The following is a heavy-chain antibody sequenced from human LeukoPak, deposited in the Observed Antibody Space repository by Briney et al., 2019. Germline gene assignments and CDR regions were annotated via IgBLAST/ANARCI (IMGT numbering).Heavy chain of an antibody. Sequence: GGSLRLSCAVSGITFSNYAMNWVRQAPGKGLEWVSVMSSGGVTYYADSVKGRFTISRDKSKNTLYLQMNSLRVEDTAVYYCGGGWQSRGPIEYWGQGTLVTVSS. CDR2: MSSGGVT. CDR1: GITFSNYA. V-gene: IGHV3-53*01. J-gene: IGHJ4*02. CDR3: GGGWQSRGPIEY. D-gene: IGHD6-19*01.